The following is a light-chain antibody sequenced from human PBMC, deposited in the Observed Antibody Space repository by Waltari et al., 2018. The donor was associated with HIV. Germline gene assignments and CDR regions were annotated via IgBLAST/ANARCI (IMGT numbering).Light chain of an antibody. CDR3: QSADNSGTYV. V-gene: IGLV3-25*03. CDR1: TLSNQY. Sequence: SYDLTQPPSVSVSPGQTARITCSGDTLSNQYSYWYQQKSGQAPVLVIFRDIERPSGIPERFPGSRSGATVTLTISGVQAEDEADYYCQSADNSGTYVFATGTQVTVL. J-gene: IGLJ1*01. CDR2: RDI.